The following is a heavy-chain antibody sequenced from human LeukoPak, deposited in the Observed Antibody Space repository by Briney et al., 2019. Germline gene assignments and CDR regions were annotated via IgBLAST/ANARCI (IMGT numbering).Heavy chain of an antibody. CDR3: ARARLDYYGSGSYYPFDY. J-gene: IGHJ4*02. D-gene: IGHD3-10*01. V-gene: IGHV1-3*03. CDR2: INAGNGNT. Sequence: GASVKVSCKASGYTFTSYAMHWVRQAPGQRLGWMGWINAGNGNTKYSQEFQGRVTITRDTSASTAYMELSSLRSEDMAVYYCARARLDYYGSGSYYPFDYWGQGTLVTVSS. CDR1: GYTFTSYA.